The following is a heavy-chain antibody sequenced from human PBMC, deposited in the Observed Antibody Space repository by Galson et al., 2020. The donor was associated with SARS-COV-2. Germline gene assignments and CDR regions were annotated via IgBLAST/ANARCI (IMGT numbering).Heavy chain of an antibody. V-gene: IGHV4-4*02. Sequence: PPGKGLEWIGEIYHSGSGYYNPSLKSRVAISVDKSKNHLSLSLNSVTAADTAVYYCARGRGSSPADGFDIWGQGTMVTVSS. CDR2: IYHSGSG. J-gene: IGHJ3*02. D-gene: IGHD3-10*01. CDR3: ARGRGSSPADGFDI.